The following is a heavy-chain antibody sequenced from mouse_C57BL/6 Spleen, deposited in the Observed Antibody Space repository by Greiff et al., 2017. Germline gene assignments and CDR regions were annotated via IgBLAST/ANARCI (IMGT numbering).Heavy chain of an antibody. V-gene: IGHV1-52*01. Sequence: QVQLKQPGAELVRPGSSVKLSCKASGYTFTSYWMHWVKQRPIQGLEWIGNIDPSDSETHYNQKFKDKATLTVDKSSSTAYMQLSSLTSEDSAVYYCARGSYSSWFAYWGQGTLVTVSA. CDR1: GYTFTSYW. J-gene: IGHJ3*01. D-gene: IGHD3-1*01. CDR2: IDPSDSET. CDR3: ARGSYSSWFAY.